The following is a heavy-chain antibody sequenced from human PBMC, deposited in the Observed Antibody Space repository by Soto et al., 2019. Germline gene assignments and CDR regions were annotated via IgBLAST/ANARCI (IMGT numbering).Heavy chain of an antibody. CDR3: ARSPVVVVTAILYYYCGMDV. J-gene: IGHJ6*02. Sequence: SQTLSLTCAISGDSVSSNSAAWNWIRQSPSRGLEWLGRTYYRSKWYNDYAVSVKSRITINPDTSKNQFSLQLNSVTPEDTAVYYCARSPVVVVTAILYYYCGMDVWGQGTTVTVSS. V-gene: IGHV6-1*01. CDR2: TYYRSKWYN. D-gene: IGHD2-21*02. CDR1: GDSVSSNSAA.